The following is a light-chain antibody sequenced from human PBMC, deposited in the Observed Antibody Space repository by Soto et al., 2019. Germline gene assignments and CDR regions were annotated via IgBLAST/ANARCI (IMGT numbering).Light chain of an antibody. Sequence: QSALTQPASVSGSPGQSITISCTGTSSDLAIYNYVSWYQQQPGKAPKLMIYQVTNRPSGVSNRFSGSRSGNTASLTISALQDEHEADSSRSSYNDRSNYVFGTGTKVTVL. J-gene: IGLJ1*01. CDR2: QVT. V-gene: IGLV2-14*01. CDR1: SSDLAIYNY. CDR3: SSYNDRSNYV.